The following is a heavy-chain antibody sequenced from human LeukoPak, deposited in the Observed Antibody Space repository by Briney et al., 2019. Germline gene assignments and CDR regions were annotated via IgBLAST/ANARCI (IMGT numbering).Heavy chain of an antibody. CDR3: AKRPSDYGDYVSYFDY. D-gene: IGHD4-17*01. V-gene: IGHV3-30*18. CDR2: ISDDGRSK. Sequence: GGSLRLSCAASGFSFISYGMHWVRQAPGKGLEWVGVISDDGRSKDYADSVKGRFTISRDNSRDTLYLQMNSLRDEDTAVYYCAKRPSDYGDYVSYFDYWGQGTLVTVSS. J-gene: IGHJ4*02. CDR1: GFSFISYG.